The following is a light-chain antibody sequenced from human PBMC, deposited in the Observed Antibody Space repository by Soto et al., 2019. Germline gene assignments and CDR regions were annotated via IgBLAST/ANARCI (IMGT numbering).Light chain of an antibody. J-gene: IGKJ1*01. CDR2: GAS. CDR3: QQDYNFPSWT. V-gene: IGKV1-5*01. Sequence: DIQMTQSPSTLSASVGDRVTTTCRASQSISSWLAWYQQKPGKAPRLLIYGASSRATGVPDRFSGSGSGTDFTLTISSLQPEDVAVHCCQQDYNFPSWTFGQGTKVDI. CDR1: QSISSW.